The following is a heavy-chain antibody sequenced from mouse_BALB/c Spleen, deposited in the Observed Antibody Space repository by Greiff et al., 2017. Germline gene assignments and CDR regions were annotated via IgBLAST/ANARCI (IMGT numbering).Heavy chain of an antibody. J-gene: IGHJ2*01. V-gene: IGHV14-3*02. D-gene: IGHD1-1*01. CDR3: AITTGVATDY. Sequence: VQLQQSGAELVKPGASVKLSCTASGFNITDTYMHWVKQRPEQGLEWIGRIDPANGNTKYDPKFQGKATITADTSSNTAYLQLSSLTSEDTAVYYCAITTGVATDYWGQGTTLTVSS. CDR1: GFNITDTY. CDR2: IDPANGNT.